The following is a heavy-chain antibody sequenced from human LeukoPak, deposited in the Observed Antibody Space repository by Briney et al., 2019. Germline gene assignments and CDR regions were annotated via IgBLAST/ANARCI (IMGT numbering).Heavy chain of an antibody. CDR1: GFTFSSYW. J-gene: IGHJ4*02. V-gene: IGHV3-7*03. Sequence: GGSLRLSCAASGFTFSSYWMTWVRQAPGKGLEWVANIKQDGSEKYYVDSVKGRFTISRDNAKNSLYLQMNSLRAEDTAVYYCARGFIAAAWGSYYFDYWGQGTLVTVSS. CDR3: ARGFIAAAWGSYYFDY. D-gene: IGHD6-13*01. CDR2: IKQDGSEK.